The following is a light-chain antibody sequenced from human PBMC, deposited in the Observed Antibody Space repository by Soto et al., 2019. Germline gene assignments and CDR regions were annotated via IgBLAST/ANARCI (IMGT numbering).Light chain of an antibody. J-gene: IGKJ5*01. V-gene: IGKV1-39*01. CDR1: QTISSW. CDR3: QLRYSTSIT. Sequence: EIIKKTFTPSAAVGDSVPLTCGASQTISSWLAWYQQKPGKAPKLLIYAASSLQSGVPSRFSGSGSGTDFTLTISILQPEDFATYYSQLRYSTSITSAHGTRLDIK. CDR2: AAS.